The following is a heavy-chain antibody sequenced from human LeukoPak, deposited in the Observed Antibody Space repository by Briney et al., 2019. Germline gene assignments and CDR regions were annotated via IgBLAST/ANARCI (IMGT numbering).Heavy chain of an antibody. D-gene: IGHD7-27*01. Sequence: ASVKVSCKASGYTFTSYAMHWVRQAPGQRLEWMGWINTGNGNTKYSQKFQGRVTITGATSASTAYMELSSLRAEDTAVYYCAKDGGLWVSAHWGDSWGRGTLVTVSS. V-gene: IGHV1-3*04. J-gene: IGHJ4*02. CDR1: GYTFTSYA. CDR2: INTGNGNT. CDR3: AKDGGLWVSAHWGDS.